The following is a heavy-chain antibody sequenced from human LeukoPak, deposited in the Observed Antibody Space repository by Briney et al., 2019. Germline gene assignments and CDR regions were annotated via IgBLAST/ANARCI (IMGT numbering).Heavy chain of an antibody. CDR2: INGGGGST. Sequence: PGGSLRLSCAASGFTFSTYAMSWVRQAPGKGLDWVSSINGGGGSTYYADSVKGRFTISRDNSKNTLYLQMNSLRAEDTAVYYCARGLWWQLRNYWGQGTLVTVSS. D-gene: IGHD2-21*01. J-gene: IGHJ4*02. CDR1: GFTFSTYA. V-gene: IGHV3-23*01. CDR3: ARGLWWQLRNY.